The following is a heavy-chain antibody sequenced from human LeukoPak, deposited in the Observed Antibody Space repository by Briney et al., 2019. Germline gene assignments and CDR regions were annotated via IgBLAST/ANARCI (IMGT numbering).Heavy chain of an antibody. CDR1: GGSISSSSYY. CDR2: IYYSGST. V-gene: IGHV4-39*07. Sequence: PSETLSLTCTVSGGSISSSSYYWGWIRQPPGKGLEWIGSIYYSGSTYYNPSLKSRVTISVDTSKNQFSLKLSSVTAADTAVYYCARDAEYSSSWYRGLDYWGQGTLVTVSS. J-gene: IGHJ4*02. D-gene: IGHD6-13*01. CDR3: ARDAEYSSSWYRGLDY.